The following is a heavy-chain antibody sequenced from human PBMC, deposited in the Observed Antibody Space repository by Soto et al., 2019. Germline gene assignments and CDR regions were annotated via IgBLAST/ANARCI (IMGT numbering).Heavy chain of an antibody. D-gene: IGHD5-12*01. V-gene: IGHV4-4*02. CDR2: IYHSGST. Sequence: PSETLSLTCAVSGGSISSSNWWSWVRQPPGKGLEWIGEIYHSGSTNYNPSLKSRITINPDTSKNQFSLQLNSVTPEDTAVYYCARDRVATFDPWGQGTLVTVSS. CDR1: GGSISSSNW. J-gene: IGHJ5*02. CDR3: ARDRVATFDP.